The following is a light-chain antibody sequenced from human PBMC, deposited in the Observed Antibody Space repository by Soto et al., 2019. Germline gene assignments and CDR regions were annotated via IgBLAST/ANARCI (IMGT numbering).Light chain of an antibody. Sequence: QSALTQPASVSRSPGQSITISCTGTSSDAGGYNYVSWYQQRPGKAPKLKTYDVSNRPTGVSNRSSGSKSGNPASLTISGRQAEDEADYNCSSYTSSSTLYVVFGVGTKVTVL. CDR1: SSDAGGYNY. CDR3: SSYTSSSTLYVV. V-gene: IGLV2-14*01. CDR2: DVS. J-gene: IGLJ2*01.